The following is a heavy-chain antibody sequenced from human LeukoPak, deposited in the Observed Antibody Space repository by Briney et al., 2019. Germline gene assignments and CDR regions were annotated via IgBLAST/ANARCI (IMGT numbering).Heavy chain of an antibody. CDR1: GFTFDDHG. J-gene: IGHJ4*02. D-gene: IGHD6-6*01. CDR3: AKGSIAAPEGYYFDY. CDR2: INWNGGST. V-gene: IGHV3-20*04. Sequence: GGSLRLSCAASGFTFDDHGMSWVRQAPGKGLEWVAGINWNGGSTGYADSVKGRFTISRDNAKNSLYLQMNSLRAEDMALYYCAKGSIAAPEGYYFDYWGQGTLVTVSS.